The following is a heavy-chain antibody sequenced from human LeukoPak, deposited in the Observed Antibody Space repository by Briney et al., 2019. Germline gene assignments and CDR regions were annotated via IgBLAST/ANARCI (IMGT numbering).Heavy chain of an antibody. Sequence: ASVKVSCKASGYTFTGYYMHWVRQAPGQGLEWMGWINPNSGGTNYAQKFQGRVTMTRDTSISTAYMELSRLRSDDTAVYYCARGEDSYYYYGMDVWGQGNTVTVSS. J-gene: IGHJ6*02. CDR2: INPNSGGT. V-gene: IGHV1-2*02. CDR1: GYTFTGYY. CDR3: ARGEDSYYYYGMDV. D-gene: IGHD3/OR15-3a*01.